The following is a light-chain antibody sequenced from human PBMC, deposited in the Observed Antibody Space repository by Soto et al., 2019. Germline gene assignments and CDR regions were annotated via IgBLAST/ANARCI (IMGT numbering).Light chain of an antibody. J-gene: IGKJ1*01. CDR1: QSVSSY. Sequence: EIVLTQSPGTLSLSPGERATLSCRASQSVSSYLAWYQQKPGQAPRLLIYGASSRATGIPDRFSGSGSGTDFTLTISRLEPEDFAVYYCQQYGRSSRTFGQGPKVEIK. CDR2: GAS. CDR3: QQYGRSSRT. V-gene: IGKV3-20*01.